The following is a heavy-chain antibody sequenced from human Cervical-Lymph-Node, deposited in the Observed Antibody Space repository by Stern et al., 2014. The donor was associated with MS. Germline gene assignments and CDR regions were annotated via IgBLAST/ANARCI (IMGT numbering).Heavy chain of an antibody. D-gene: IGHD4-17*01. J-gene: IGHJ4*02. CDR2: ITWNSCKI. Sequence: VQLVESGGGLVQPGRSLRLSCAASGFTFNDHAIHWVRQAPGKGLEWVSGITWNSCKIDYADSVKGRFTSSRDNAKNSLYLQMNSLSVEDTAFYYCAKDTDYGDFLYLFDSWGQGTLVTVSS. V-gene: IGHV3-9*01. CDR3: AKDTDYGDFLYLFDS. CDR1: GFTFNDHA.